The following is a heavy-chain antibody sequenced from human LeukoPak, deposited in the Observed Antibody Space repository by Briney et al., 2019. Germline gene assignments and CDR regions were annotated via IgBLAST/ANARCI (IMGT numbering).Heavy chain of an antibody. Sequence: GSLRLSCAASGFTFSSYAMHWVRQAPGKGLEWVAVISYGGSNKYYADSVKGRFTISRDNSKNTLYLQMNSLRAEDTAVYYCARDRLYSSGWHRYFDYWGQGTLVTVSS. CDR2: ISYGGSNK. CDR3: ARDRLYSSGWHRYFDY. V-gene: IGHV3-30-3*01. D-gene: IGHD6-19*01. CDR1: GFTFSSYA. J-gene: IGHJ4*02.